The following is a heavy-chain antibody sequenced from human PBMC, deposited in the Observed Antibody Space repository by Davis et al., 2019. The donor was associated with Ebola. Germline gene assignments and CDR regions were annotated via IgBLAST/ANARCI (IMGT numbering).Heavy chain of an antibody. Sequence: PGGSLRLSCAASGFTVSSNYMSWVRQAPGKGLEWVSVIYSGGSTYYADSVKGRFTISRHNSKNTLYLQMNSLRAEDTAVYYCARDSPSDYYYGMDVWGQGTTVTVSS. J-gene: IGHJ6*02. CDR2: IYSGGST. CDR1: GFTVSSNY. V-gene: IGHV3-53*04. CDR3: ARDSPSDYYYGMDV.